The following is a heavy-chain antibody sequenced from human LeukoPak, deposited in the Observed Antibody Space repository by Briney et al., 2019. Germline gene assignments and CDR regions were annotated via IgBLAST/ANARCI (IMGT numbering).Heavy chain of an antibody. CDR2: MNPNSGNT. CDR3: ARSYTAMVTGYYYYMDV. J-gene: IGHJ6*03. CDR1: GYTFTSYD. Sequence: GASVKVSCKASGYTFTSYDINWVRQATGQGLEWMGWMNPNSGNTGYAQKFQGRVTTTRNTSISTAYMELSSLRSEDTAVYYCARSYTAMVTGYYYYMDVWGKGTTVTVSS. V-gene: IGHV1-8*03. D-gene: IGHD5-18*01.